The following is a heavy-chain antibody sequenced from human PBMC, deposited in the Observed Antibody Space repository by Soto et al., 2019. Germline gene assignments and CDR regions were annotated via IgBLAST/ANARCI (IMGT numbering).Heavy chain of an antibody. D-gene: IGHD2-15*01. J-gene: IGHJ6*02. V-gene: IGHV4-59*01. Sequence: SETLSLTCTVSGGSISSYYWSWIRQPPGKGLEWIGYIYYSGSTNYNPSLKSRVTISVDTSKNQFSLKLSSVTAADTAVYYCARDSVYCSGGSCPWNYYYGMDVWGQGTTVTVSS. CDR2: IYYSGST. CDR3: ARDSVYCSGGSCPWNYYYGMDV. CDR1: GGSISSYY.